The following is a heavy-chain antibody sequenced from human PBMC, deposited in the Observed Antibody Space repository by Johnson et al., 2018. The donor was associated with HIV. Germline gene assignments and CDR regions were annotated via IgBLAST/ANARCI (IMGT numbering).Heavy chain of an antibody. Sequence: QVQLVESGGGVVQPGRSLRLSCAASGFTFSSYAMHWVRQAPGKGLEWVAVISYDGSNKYYADSVKGRFTISRDNSKNTLYLQMNSLRAEDTAVYYCARYEGIVVVSHAFDIWGQGTMVTVSS. CDR2: ISYDGSNK. CDR3: ARYEGIVVVSHAFDI. D-gene: IGHD3-22*01. J-gene: IGHJ3*02. V-gene: IGHV3-30-3*01. CDR1: GFTFSSYA.